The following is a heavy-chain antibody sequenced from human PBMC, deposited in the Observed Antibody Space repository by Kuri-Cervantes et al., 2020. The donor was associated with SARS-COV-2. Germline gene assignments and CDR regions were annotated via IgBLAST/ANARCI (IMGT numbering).Heavy chain of an antibody. CDR1: GFDFSLYN. CDR3: VRSFDH. Sequence: GESLKISCAASGFDFSLYNMNWVRQAPGKGLEWVSRISRNSNYIDYADSVKGRFIISRDNAKNSLDLQMNSLGPEDTAVYYRVRSFDHWGQGHLVTVSS. V-gene: IGHV3-21*01. J-gene: IGHJ4*02. CDR2: ISRNSNYI.